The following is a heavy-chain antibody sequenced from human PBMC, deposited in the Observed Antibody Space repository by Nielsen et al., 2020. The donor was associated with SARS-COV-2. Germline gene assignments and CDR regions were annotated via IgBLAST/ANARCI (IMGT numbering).Heavy chain of an antibody. CDR1: GGTFSSYA. CDR2: ISAYNGNT. CDR3: ARFRVGSTSWFDP. V-gene: IGHV1-18*01. J-gene: IGHJ5*02. Sequence: ASVKVSCKASGGTFSSYAISWVRQAPGQGLEWMGWISAYNGNTNYAQKLQGRVTMTIDTSTSTAYMELRSLRSDDTAVYYCARFRVGSTSWFDPWGQGTLVTVSS. D-gene: IGHD2-2*01.